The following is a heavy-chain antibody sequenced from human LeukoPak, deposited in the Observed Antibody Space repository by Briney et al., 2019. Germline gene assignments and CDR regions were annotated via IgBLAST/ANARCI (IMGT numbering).Heavy chain of an antibody. D-gene: IGHD2-15*01. Sequence: SQTLSLTCTVSGGSISSGGYYWSWIRQHPGKGLEWIGYIYYSGSTYYNPSLKSRVTISVDTSKNQFSLKLSSVTAADTAVYYCARDDGGSYYFDYWGQGTLVTVSS. CDR1: GGSISSGGYY. CDR3: ARDDGGSYYFDY. CDR2: IYYSGST. J-gene: IGHJ4*02. V-gene: IGHV4-31*03.